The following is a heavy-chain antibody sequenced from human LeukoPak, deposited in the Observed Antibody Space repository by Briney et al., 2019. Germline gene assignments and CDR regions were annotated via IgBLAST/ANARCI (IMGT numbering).Heavy chain of an antibody. CDR1: GFTFSDAW. CDR3: VKGGSRSAFDI. CDR2: ISSNGGST. J-gene: IGHJ3*02. D-gene: IGHD3-16*01. V-gene: IGHV3-64D*06. Sequence: PGGSLRLSCAASGFTFSDAWMSWVRQAPGKGLEYVSVISSNGGSTYYADSVKGRFTISRDNSKNTLYLQMSSLRVEDTAVYYCVKGGSRSAFDIWGQGTMVTVSS.